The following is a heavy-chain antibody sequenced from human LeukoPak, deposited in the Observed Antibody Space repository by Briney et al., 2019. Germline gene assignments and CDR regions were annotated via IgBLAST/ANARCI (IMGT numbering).Heavy chain of an antibody. CDR3: ARGSSRAFDY. Sequence: GGSLRLSCAASGFSFSSYEMNWGRQAPGKGLEWVSYISSSGSTIYYADSVKGRLTISRDNAKNSLYLQMNSLRAEDTAVYYCARGSSRAFDYWGQGTLVIVSS. V-gene: IGHV3-48*03. CDR2: ISSSGSTI. D-gene: IGHD6-19*01. J-gene: IGHJ4*02. CDR1: GFSFSSYE.